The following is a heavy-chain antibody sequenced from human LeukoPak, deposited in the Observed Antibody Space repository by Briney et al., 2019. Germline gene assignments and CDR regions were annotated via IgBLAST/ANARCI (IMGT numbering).Heavy chain of an antibody. Sequence: PSETLSLTCTVSGGSLSSYYWSWIRQPPGKGLEWIGYIYYSGSTNYNPSLKSRVTISVDTSKNQFSLKLSSVTAADTGVYFCARGRTENDYWGQGTLVTVSS. CDR1: GGSLSSYY. CDR3: ARGRTENDY. V-gene: IGHV4-59*01. J-gene: IGHJ4*02. CDR2: IYYSGST.